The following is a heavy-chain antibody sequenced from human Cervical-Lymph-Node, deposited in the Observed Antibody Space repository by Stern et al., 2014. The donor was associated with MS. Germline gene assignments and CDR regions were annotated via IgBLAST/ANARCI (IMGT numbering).Heavy chain of an antibody. J-gene: IGHJ3*02. CDR2: MWYDGINK. D-gene: IGHD2-21*02. Sequence: VQLEESGGGVVQPGRSLRLSCAASGFTFSGYGMHWVRQAPGKGLEWVAVMWYDGINKYYADSVKGRFTISRDTSGNTLYLQMNSRRAEDTAVYYCARDQVVMTDIHAFDIWGQGTTVSVSS. CDR3: ARDQVVMTDIHAFDI. V-gene: IGHV3-33*01. CDR1: GFTFSGYG.